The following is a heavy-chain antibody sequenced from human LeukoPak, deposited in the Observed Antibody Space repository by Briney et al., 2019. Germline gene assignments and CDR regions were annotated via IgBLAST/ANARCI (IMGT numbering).Heavy chain of an antibody. Sequence: ASVKVSCKASGYTFTGYYMHWVRQAPGQGLEWMGWINPNSGGTNYAQRFQGRVTMTRDTSISTAYMELSRLRSDDTAVYYCARDRPPQLVRPFDYWGQGTLVTVSS. CDR1: GYTFTGYY. D-gene: IGHD6-13*01. V-gene: IGHV1-2*02. CDR3: ARDRPPQLVRPFDY. CDR2: INPNSGGT. J-gene: IGHJ4*02.